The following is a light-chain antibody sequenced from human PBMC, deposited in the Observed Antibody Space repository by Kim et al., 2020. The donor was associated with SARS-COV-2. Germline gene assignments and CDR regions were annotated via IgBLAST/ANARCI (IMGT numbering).Light chain of an antibody. CDR1: RSDIGGYNY. CDR2: DVT. Sequence: GPSITISCTGTRSDIGGYNYFSWYQQHPGRAPKLMIFDVTSRPSGVSLRFCGSYSGNTASLTISGLLADDDADYYCCSSTSSSSYVFGSGTKVTVL. CDR3: CSSTSSSSYV. V-gene: IGLV2-14*03. J-gene: IGLJ1*01.